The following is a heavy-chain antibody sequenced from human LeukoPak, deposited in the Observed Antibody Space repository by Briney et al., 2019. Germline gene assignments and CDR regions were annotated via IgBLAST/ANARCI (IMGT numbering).Heavy chain of an antibody. V-gene: IGHV5-51*01. CDR3: ARTPSYDILTGYPDY. J-gene: IGHJ4*02. CDR1: DSPFTSYS. CDR2: IYPGDSDT. D-gene: IGHD3-9*01. Sequence: GAPLKISCKGSDSPFTSYSIGWARQMPGKGLEWMRIIYPGDSDTRYSPSFQGQVTISADKSISTAYLQWSSLKASDTAMYYCARTPSYDILTGYPDYWGQGTLVTVSS.